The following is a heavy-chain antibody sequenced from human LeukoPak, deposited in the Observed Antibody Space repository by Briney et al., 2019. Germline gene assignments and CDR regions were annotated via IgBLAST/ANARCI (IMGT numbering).Heavy chain of an antibody. CDR1: GFTFSDYY. CDR2: ISSSGSTI. Sequence: GGSLRLSCAASGFTFSDYYMSWIRQAPGKGLEWVSYISSSGSTIYYADSVKGRFTISRDNAKNSLYLQMNSLRAEDAAVYYCARDMIVVVIAHSYGMDVWGQGTTVTVSS. J-gene: IGHJ6*02. CDR3: ARDMIVVVIAHSYGMDV. D-gene: IGHD3-22*01. V-gene: IGHV3-11*01.